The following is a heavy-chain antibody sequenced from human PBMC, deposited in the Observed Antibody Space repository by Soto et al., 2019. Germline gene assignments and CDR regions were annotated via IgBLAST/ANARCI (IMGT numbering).Heavy chain of an antibody. V-gene: IGHV1-69*12. D-gene: IGHD6-13*01. CDR3: ARKLSPRTYSSSWYHYYYYGMDV. Sequence: QVQLVQSGAEVKKPGSSVKVSCKASGGTFSSYAISWVRQAPGQGLEWMGGIIPIFGTANYAQKFQGRVTITADESTSTAYMELSSLRSEDTAVYYCARKLSPRTYSSSWYHYYYYGMDVWGQGTTVTVSS. CDR2: IIPIFGTA. J-gene: IGHJ6*02. CDR1: GGTFSSYA.